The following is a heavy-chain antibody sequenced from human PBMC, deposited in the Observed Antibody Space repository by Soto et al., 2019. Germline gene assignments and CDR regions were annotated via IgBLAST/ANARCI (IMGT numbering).Heavy chain of an antibody. V-gene: IGHV4-31*03. CDR3: ARESRRPGNWFDP. Sequence: SETLSLTCTVSGGSISSGGYYWSWIRQHPGKGLEWIGYIYYSGSTYYNQSLKSRVTISVDTSKNQFSLKLSSVTAADTAVYYCARESRRPGNWFDPWGQGTLVTSPQ. CDR2: IYYSGST. CDR1: GGSISSGGYY. J-gene: IGHJ5*02.